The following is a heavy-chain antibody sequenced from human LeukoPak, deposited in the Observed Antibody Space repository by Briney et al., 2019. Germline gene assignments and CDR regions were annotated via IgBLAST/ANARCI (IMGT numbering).Heavy chain of an antibody. V-gene: IGHV4-39*01. D-gene: IGHD6-13*01. Sequence: PSETLSLTCTVSGGSISSSSYYWGWIRQPPGKGLEWIGSIYYSGSTYYNPSLKSRVTISVDTSKNQFSLKLSSVTAADTAVYYCARTMMYSSPRLDWFDPWGQGTLVTVSS. CDR1: GGSISSSSYY. CDR2: IYYSGST. CDR3: ARTMMYSSPRLDWFDP. J-gene: IGHJ5*02.